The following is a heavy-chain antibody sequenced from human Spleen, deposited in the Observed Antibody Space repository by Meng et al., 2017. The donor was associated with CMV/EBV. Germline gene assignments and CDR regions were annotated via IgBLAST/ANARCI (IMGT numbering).Heavy chain of an antibody. CDR1: GFSFVNYG. J-gene: IGHJ4*02. V-gene: IGHV3-33*01. CDR3: ARGRNYQVDFDY. Sequence: GESLKISCEVSGFSFVNYGMHWVRQAPGKGLEWVSGIWYDGTEKYYADSVKGRFSISRDNSRNTMYLQMNSLRLEDTAIYYCARGRNYQVDFDYWGQGTLVTVSS. D-gene: IGHD1-7*01. CDR2: IWYDGTEK.